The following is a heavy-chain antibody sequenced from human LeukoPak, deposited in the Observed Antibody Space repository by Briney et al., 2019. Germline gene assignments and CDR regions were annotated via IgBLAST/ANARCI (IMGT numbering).Heavy chain of an antibody. V-gene: IGHV1-18*01. CDR2: ISAYNGNT. Sequence: ASVKASCKASGYTFTSYGISWVRQAPGQGLEWMGWISAYNGNTNYAQKLQGRVTMTTDTSTSTAYMELRSLRSDDTAVYYCARSMRGMGATTGDFDYWGQGTLVTVSS. D-gene: IGHD1-26*01. CDR1: GYTFTSYG. CDR3: ARSMRGMGATTGDFDY. J-gene: IGHJ4*02.